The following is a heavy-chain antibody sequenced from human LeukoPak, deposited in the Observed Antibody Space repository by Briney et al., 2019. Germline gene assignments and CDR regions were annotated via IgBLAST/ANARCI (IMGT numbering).Heavy chain of an antibody. D-gene: IGHD6-19*01. Sequence: GGSLRLSCAASGFTFSSYAMHWVRQAPGKGLEWVAVIWYDGSNKYYADSVKGRFTISRDNSKNTLYLQMNSLRAEDTAVYYCARDRLRIAVAIDAFDIWGQGTMVTVSS. CDR3: ARDRLRIAVAIDAFDI. CDR2: IWYDGSNK. J-gene: IGHJ3*02. CDR1: GFTFSSYA. V-gene: IGHV3-33*08.